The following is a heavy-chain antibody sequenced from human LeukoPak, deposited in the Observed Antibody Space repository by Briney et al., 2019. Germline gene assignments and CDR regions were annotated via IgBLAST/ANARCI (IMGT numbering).Heavy chain of an antibody. CDR1: GGSFSGYH. Sequence: SETLSLTCAVYGGSFSGYHWSWIRQPPGKGLEWIGEINHSGSTNYNPSLKSRVTISVDTSKNQFSLKLSSVTAADTAVYYCARSARARLPNDYWGQGTLVTVSS. CDR2: INHSGST. CDR3: ARSARARLPNDY. J-gene: IGHJ4*02. V-gene: IGHV4-34*01. D-gene: IGHD6-25*01.